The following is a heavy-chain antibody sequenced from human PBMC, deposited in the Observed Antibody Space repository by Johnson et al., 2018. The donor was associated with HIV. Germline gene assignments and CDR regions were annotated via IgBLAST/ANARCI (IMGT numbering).Heavy chain of an antibody. V-gene: IGHV3-NL1*01. CDR1: GFTFSTYW. J-gene: IGHJ3*02. Sequence: QVQLVESGGGLVQPGGSLTLSCAASGFTFSTYWMHWVRQAPGKGLEWVSLISWDGGNSYYADSVQGRFTISRDNSKNTLYLQMTSLRAEDTAVYYCAKDRRYCGGDCSVDAFDIWGQGTMVTVSS. CDR3: AKDRRYCGGDCSVDAFDI. CDR2: ISWDGGNS. D-gene: IGHD2-21*02.